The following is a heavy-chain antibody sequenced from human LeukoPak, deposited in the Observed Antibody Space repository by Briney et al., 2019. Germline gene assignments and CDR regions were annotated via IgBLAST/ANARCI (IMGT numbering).Heavy chain of an antibody. CDR1: GGSFSGYY. V-gene: IGHV4-34*01. D-gene: IGHD1-14*01. CDR2: INHSGST. CDR3: ARLRGWPEPNWFDP. J-gene: IGHJ5*02. Sequence: SETPSLTCAVYGGSFSGYYWSWIRQPPGKGLEWIGEINHSGSTNYNPSLKSRVTISVDTSKNQFSLKLSSVTAADTAVYYCARLRGWPEPNWFDPWGQGTLVTVSS.